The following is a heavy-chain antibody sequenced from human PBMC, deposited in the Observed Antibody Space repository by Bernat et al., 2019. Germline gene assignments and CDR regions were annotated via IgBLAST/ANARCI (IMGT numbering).Heavy chain of an antibody. Sequence: QVQLVESGGGVVQPGRSLRLSCAASGFTFSSYAMHWVRQVPGKGLEWVAVISYDGSNKYYADSVKGRFTISRDNSKNTLYLQMNSLRAEDTAVYYCARDRGNYGDYWGQGTLVTVSS. CDR1: GFTFSSYA. J-gene: IGHJ4*02. V-gene: IGHV3-30*01. D-gene: IGHD3-10*01. CDR3: ARDRGNYGDY. CDR2: ISYDGSNK.